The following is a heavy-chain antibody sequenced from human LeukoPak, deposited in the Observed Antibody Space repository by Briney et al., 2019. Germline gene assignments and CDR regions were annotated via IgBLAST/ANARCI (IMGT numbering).Heavy chain of an antibody. CDR2: ISSSGSTI. J-gene: IGHJ4*02. V-gene: IGHV3-48*03. CDR3: AKDLSADYYDSSGSDY. CDR1: GFTFSSYE. D-gene: IGHD3-22*01. Sequence: PEGSLRLSCAASGFTFSSYEMNWVRQAPGKGLEWVSYISSSGSTIYYADSVKGRFTISRDNAKNSLYLQMNSLRAEDTAVYYCAKDLSADYYDSSGSDYWGQGTLVTVSS.